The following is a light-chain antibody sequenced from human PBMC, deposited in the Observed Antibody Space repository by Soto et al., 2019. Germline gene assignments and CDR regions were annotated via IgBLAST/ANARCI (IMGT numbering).Light chain of an antibody. Sequence: ETVLTQSPATLSLSPGERATLSCRASQSVSRYLGWYQQKPGQAPRLLIYDVSNRATGIPARFSGSGSGTDFTLTSSSLEHEDFAVYFWHIRSTWPTFGQGTKVEIK. J-gene: IGKJ1*01. CDR1: QSVSRY. V-gene: IGKV3-11*01. CDR2: DVS. CDR3: HIRSTWPT.